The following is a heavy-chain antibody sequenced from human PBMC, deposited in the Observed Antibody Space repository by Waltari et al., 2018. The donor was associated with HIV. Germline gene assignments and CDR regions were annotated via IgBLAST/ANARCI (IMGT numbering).Heavy chain of an antibody. V-gene: IGHV4-31*03. D-gene: IGHD6-13*01. J-gene: IGHJ5*02. CDR3: ARDQGNSWSTLGFDP. Sequence: QVQLQESGPGLVKPSQTLSLTCTVSGGSISGGDYYWSWIRQNPGKGLEWIGYIYYSGGTYYNPSLKSRVTISVDTSKNQFSLKLSSVTAADTAVYYCARDQGNSWSTLGFDPWGQGTLVTVSS. CDR2: IYYSGGT. CDR1: GGSISGGDYY.